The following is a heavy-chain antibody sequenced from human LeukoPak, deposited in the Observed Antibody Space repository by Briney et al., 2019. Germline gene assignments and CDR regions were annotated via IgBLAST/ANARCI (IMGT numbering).Heavy chain of an antibody. D-gene: IGHD6-6*01. V-gene: IGHV1-69*13. Sequence: SVKVSYKASGGTFSSYAISWVRQAPGQGLEWMGGIIPIFGTANYAQKFQGRVTITADESTSTAYMELSSLRSEDTAVYYCARVGPCPSSSSSREYYLDYWSQGTLVTVSS. CDR2: IIPIFGTA. CDR3: ARVGPCPSSSSSREYYLDY. J-gene: IGHJ4*02. CDR1: GGTFSSYA.